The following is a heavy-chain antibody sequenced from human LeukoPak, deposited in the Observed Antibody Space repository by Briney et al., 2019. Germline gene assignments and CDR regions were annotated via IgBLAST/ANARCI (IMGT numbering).Heavy chain of an antibody. J-gene: IGHJ4*02. CDR1: GFTFSSYA. Sequence: GGSLRLSCAASGFTFSSYAMSWVRQAPGKGLEWVSAISGSGGSTYYADSVKGRFTISRDNSKNTLYLQMNNLRAEDTAVYYCAKIRSSTSCYVCYDYWGQGTLVTVSS. D-gene: IGHD2-2*01. CDR2: ISGSGGST. CDR3: AKIRSSTSCYVCYDY. V-gene: IGHV3-23*01.